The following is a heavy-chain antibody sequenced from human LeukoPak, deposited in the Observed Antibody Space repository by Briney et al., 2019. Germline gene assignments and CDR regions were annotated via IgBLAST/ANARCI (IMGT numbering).Heavy chain of an antibody. CDR3: ARGPAAVHP. V-gene: IGHV4-34*12. Sequence: PSETLSLTCAVSGYSLTNHYWIWIRQPPGKGLEWIGEILHTGSTNYNPSFKSRVTISIDTSKNQFFLSLTSVTAADTAVYYGARGPAAVHPWGQGTQVTVSS. CDR2: ILHTGST. CDR1: GYSLTNHY. J-gene: IGHJ5*02. D-gene: IGHD6-13*01.